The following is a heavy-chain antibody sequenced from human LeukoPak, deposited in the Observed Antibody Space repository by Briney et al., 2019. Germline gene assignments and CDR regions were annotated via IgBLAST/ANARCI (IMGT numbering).Heavy chain of an antibody. CDR3: ARGGSFGFDY. CDR1: GFTFSSYA. CDR2: ISSSGGST. V-gene: IGHV3-23*01. J-gene: IGHJ4*02. Sequence: GGSLRLSCAASGFTFSSYAMSWVRQAPGKGLEWVSAISSSGGSTYYADSVKGRFTISRDNAKKSLHLQMNSLRAEDTAVYYCARGGSFGFDYWGQGTLVTVSS. D-gene: IGHD3-9*01.